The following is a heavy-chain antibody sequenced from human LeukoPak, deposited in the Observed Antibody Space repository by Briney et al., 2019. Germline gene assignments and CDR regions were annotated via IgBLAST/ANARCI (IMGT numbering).Heavy chain of an antibody. CDR3: ARGALLWFGGLFVYFDY. J-gene: IGHJ4*02. CDR1: GFTFSSYW. CDR2: IKQDGSEK. D-gene: IGHD3-10*01. Sequence: GGSLRLSCAASGFTFSSYWMSWVRQAPGKGLEWVANIKQDGSEKYYVDSVKGRFTISRDNAKNSLYLQMNSLRAEDTAVYYCARGALLWFGGLFVYFDYWGQGTLVTVSS. V-gene: IGHV3-7*01.